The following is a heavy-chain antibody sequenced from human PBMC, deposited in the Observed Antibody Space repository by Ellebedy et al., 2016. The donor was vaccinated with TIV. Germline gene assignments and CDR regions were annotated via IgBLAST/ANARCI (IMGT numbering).Heavy chain of an antibody. J-gene: IGHJ4*02. Sequence: GESLKISCAASGFTFSSYWMYWVRQAPGKGLEWVSSISHSGGKTFYADSVKGRFTISRDNSKTRLYLKMNSLRAEDTAVYYCVKPGGPVLLWFGETKWGQGTPVTVSS. CDR3: VKPGGPVLLWFGETK. V-gene: IGHV3-23*01. D-gene: IGHD3-10*01. CDR2: ISHSGGKT. CDR1: GFTFSSYW.